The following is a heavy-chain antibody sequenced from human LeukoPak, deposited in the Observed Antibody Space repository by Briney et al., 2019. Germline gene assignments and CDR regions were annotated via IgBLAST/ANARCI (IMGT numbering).Heavy chain of an antibody. D-gene: IGHD1-26*01. J-gene: IGHJ4*02. CDR2: IDHRGTT. Sequence: SETLSLTCAVYGDSFSGYYWSWIRQPPGKGLEWIAEIDHRGTTHYNPSLKSRVNISADTSKNQFSLHLDSVTAADTAVYYCARSWAGMYYPFYYFDYWGQGTLVSVSS. V-gene: IGHV4-34*01. CDR1: GDSFSGYY. CDR3: ARSWAGMYYPFYYFDY.